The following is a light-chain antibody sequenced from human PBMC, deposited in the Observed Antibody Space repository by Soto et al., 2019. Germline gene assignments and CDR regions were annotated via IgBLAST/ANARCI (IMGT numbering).Light chain of an antibody. J-gene: IGKJ2*01. V-gene: IGKV1-8*01. CDR2: GAS. CDR1: QGISSY. CDR3: QQYNSYPYT. Sequence: AIRMTQSPSSLSASTGDRVTITCRASQGISSYLAWYQQKPGKPPKLLIYGASTLQSGVPSRFSGSGSGTDFTLTITSLQSEDFATYCCQQYNSYPYTFGQGTELESK.